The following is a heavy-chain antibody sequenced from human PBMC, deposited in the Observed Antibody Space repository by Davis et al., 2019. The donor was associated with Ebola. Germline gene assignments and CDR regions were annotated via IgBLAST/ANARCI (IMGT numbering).Heavy chain of an antibody. Sequence: GESLKISCAASGFTFNNYAMTWVRQAPGKGLEWVSVSYTGGSADYADSVKRRFTISRDTSKNTLYLQMNSLRVEDTAVYYCARAGYCNGDSCVGGGMDVWGQGTTVTVSS. CDR1: GFTFNNYA. J-gene: IGHJ6*02. D-gene: IGHD2-15*01. CDR2: SYTGGSA. V-gene: IGHV3-53*01. CDR3: ARAGYCNGDSCVGGGMDV.